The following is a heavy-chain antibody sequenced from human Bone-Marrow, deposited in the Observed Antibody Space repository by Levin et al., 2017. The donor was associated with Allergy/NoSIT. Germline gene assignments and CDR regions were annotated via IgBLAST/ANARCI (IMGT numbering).Heavy chain of an antibody. D-gene: IGHD6-19*01. V-gene: IGHV1-2*06. CDR1: GYTFSDYY. Sequence: GESLKISCKASGYTFSDYYLHWVRQAPGQGPEWMGRVNPPSGDSKYAQKFRGRVTMTGDTSISTAYMELSRLTSDDTAVYYCARDRGTGWALADWGQGTLVTVSS. CDR2: VNPPSGDS. CDR3: ARDRGTGWALAD. J-gene: IGHJ4*02.